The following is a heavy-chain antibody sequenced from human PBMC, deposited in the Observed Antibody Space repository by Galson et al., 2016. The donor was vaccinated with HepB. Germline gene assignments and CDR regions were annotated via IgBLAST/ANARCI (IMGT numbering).Heavy chain of an antibody. Sequence: SVKVSCKASGYTFTSYGIGWVRQTPGQGLEWMGWISAYNGNTNYAQKLQGRVTMTPDTSTSTAYMELRSLRSDDTAVYYCARGNSGWMNRIDPWGQGTLVTASS. V-gene: IGHV1-18*01. CDR1: GYTFTSYG. CDR3: ARGNSGWMNRIDP. J-gene: IGHJ5*02. CDR2: ISAYNGNT. D-gene: IGHD6-19*01.